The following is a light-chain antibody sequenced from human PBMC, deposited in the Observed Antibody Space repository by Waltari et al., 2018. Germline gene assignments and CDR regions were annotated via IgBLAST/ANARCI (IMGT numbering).Light chain of an antibody. Sequence: DIQMTQSPASLSASVGDSVTIPCRASQSISIYLNWYQQKPGKAPKLLMSAVSSLQSGVPSRFSGSGSGTDFALTISSLQPEDCATYYCQQSSRTPPWTFGQGTQVEIK. CDR3: QQSSRTPPWT. CDR1: QSISIY. J-gene: IGKJ1*01. V-gene: IGKV1-39*01. CDR2: AVS.